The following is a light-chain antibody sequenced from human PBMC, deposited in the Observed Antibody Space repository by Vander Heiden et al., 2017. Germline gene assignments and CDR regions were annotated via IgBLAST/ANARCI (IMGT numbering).Light chain of an antibody. Sequence: QSALTQPASGSGSPGQSITISCTGTSSDVGGYNYVSWYQQHPGKAPKLMIYDVSNRPSGVSNRFSGSKSGNTASLTISGLQAEDEADYYCSSYTSRTTLVFGGGTKLTVL. J-gene: IGLJ2*01. CDR3: SSYTSRTTLV. CDR1: SSDVGGYNY. CDR2: DVS. V-gene: IGLV2-14*01.